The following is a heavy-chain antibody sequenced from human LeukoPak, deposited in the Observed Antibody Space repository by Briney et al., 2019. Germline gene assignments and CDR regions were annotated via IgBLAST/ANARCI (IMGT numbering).Heavy chain of an antibody. J-gene: IGHJ6*03. CDR2: IIPIFGTA. V-gene: IGHV1-69*13. Sequence: ASVKVSCKASGGTLSSYAISWVRQAPGQGLEWMGGIIPIFGTANYAQKFQGRVTITADESTSTVYMELSSLRSEDTAVYYCARSSGYYSSLFYMHVWGKGTTVTVSS. CDR1: GGTLSSYA. CDR3: ARSSGYYSSLFYMHV. D-gene: IGHD3-22*01.